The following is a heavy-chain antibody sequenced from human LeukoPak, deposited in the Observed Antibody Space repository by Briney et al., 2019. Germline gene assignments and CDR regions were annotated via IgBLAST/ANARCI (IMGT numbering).Heavy chain of an antibody. CDR3: ASTWIQLWFFDY. J-gene: IGHJ4*02. CDR1: GGSISSSSYY. CDR2: IYYSGST. Sequence: PSETLSLTCTVSGGSISSSSYYWGWIRQPPGKGLEWIGSIYYSGSTYYNPSLKSRVTISVDTSKNQFSLKLSSVTAAGTAVYYCASTWIQLWFFDYWGQGTLVTVSS. V-gene: IGHV4-39*01. D-gene: IGHD5-18*01.